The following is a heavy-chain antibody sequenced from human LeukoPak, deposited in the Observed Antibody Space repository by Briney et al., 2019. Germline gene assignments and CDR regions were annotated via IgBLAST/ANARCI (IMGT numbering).Heavy chain of an antibody. V-gene: IGHV3-23*01. Sequence: PGGSLRLSCAASGFFFSNYDMNWVRQAPGKGLEWVSGLSGSGGSTFYADSVKGRLTISRDNSKNTVYLQMNSLRGEDTAIYYCARGVMVTTDFWGQGTLVTVSS. CDR3: ARGVMVTTDF. D-gene: IGHD4-17*01. CDR1: GFFFSNYD. CDR2: LSGSGGST. J-gene: IGHJ4*02.